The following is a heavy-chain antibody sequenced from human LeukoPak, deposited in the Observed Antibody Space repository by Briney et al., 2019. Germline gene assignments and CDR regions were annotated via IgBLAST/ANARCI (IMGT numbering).Heavy chain of an antibody. CDR1: GDSFSRYY. CDR3: ARARGSGTRGYYYYGMDV. CDR2: IYYSGSH. D-gene: IGHD3-16*01. Sequence: SETLSLTCTVSGDSFSRYYWSWLRQPPGKGVEGIGYIYYSGSHIYNTSLESRVTIPVDTSKNQVSLKLSSATAADTAVYYCARARGSGTRGYYYYGMDVWGQGNTVTVSS. V-gene: IGHV4-59*01. J-gene: IGHJ6*02.